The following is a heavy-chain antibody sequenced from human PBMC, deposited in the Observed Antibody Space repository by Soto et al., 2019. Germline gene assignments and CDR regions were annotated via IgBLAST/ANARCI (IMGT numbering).Heavy chain of an antibody. CDR2: ISYDGSNK. J-gene: IGHJ4*02. Sequence: GGSLRLSCAASGFTFSSYGMHWVRQAPGKGLEWVAVISYDGSNKYYADSVKGRFTISRDNSKNTLYLQMNSLRAEDTAVYYCAKDLYDFWSGYSPFDYWGQGTLVTVSS. CDR1: GFTFSSYG. D-gene: IGHD3-3*01. V-gene: IGHV3-30*18. CDR3: AKDLYDFWSGYSPFDY.